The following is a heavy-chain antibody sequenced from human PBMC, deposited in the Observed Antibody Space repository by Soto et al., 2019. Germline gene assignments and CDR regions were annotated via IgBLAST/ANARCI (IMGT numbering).Heavy chain of an antibody. D-gene: IGHD2-15*01. J-gene: IGHJ6*02. CDR1: GFSLSTSGVG. CDR3: AYLPCSGGSCYWFSFSGMDV. Sequence: QITLRESGPTLVKPTQTLTLTCTFSGFSLSTSGVGVAWIRQPPGKALEWLALIYWDDDKRYRPSLESRLTITKDTSKNQVVPTMTNMHSVDTATYYCAYLPCSGGSCYWFSFSGMDVWCQGTTVTVSS. V-gene: IGHV2-5*02. CDR2: IYWDDDK.